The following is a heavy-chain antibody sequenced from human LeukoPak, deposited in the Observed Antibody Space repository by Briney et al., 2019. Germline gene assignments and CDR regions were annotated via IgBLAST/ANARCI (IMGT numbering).Heavy chain of an antibody. V-gene: IGHV3-21*01. CDR3: AKSQGLLRTPRCLDY. D-gene: IGHD1-26*01. J-gene: IGHJ4*02. CDR2: ISSSSSYI. Sequence: GGSLRLSCAASGFTFSSYSMNWVRQAPGKGLEWVSSISSSSSYIYYADSVKGRFTISRDNAKNSLYLQMNSLRAEDTAVYYCAKSQGLLRTPRCLDYWGQGTLVTVSS. CDR1: GFTFSSYS.